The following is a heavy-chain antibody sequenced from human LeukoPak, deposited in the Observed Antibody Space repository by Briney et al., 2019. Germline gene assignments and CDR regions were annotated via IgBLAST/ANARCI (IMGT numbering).Heavy chain of an antibody. CDR2: INPNSGGT. CDR1: GYTFTGYY. CDR3: ARELWFGELLYDY. D-gene: IGHD3-10*01. V-gene: IGHV1-2*02. Sequence: ASVKVSCKASGYTFTGYYMHRVRQAPGQGLELILWINPNSGGTNYAQKFQGRVTMTRDTSISTAYMELSRLRSDDTAVYYCARELWFGELLYDYWGQGTLVTVSS. J-gene: IGHJ4*02.